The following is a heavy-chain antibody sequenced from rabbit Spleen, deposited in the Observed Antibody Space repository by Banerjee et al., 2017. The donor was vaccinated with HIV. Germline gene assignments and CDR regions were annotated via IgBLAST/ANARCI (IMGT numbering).Heavy chain of an antibody. J-gene: IGHJ4*01. V-gene: IGHV1S7*01. CDR3: ARGWGL. CDR1: GFAFSSYY. Sequence: QLKESGGGLVQPGGSLKLSCTASGFAFSSYYMSWVRQAPGKGLEWIGYIDPAFGSAYYASWENGRFSISRENPQNSVSLQLNRLTAADATTYIGARGWGLWGPGTLVT. D-gene: IGHD3-1*01. CDR2: IDPAFGSA.